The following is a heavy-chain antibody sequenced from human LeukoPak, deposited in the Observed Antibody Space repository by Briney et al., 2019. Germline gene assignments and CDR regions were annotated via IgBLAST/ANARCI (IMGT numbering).Heavy chain of an antibody. J-gene: IGHJ5*02. D-gene: IGHD6-19*01. Sequence: SETLSLTCTVSGGSISSYYWSWIRQPPGKGLEWIGYMYRTGSTNYNPSLKSRVTITPDTSKNQFSLRLASVTAADTAVYYCAREGTYGWYDWFDPWGQGTLVTVSS. CDR1: GGSISSYY. CDR3: AREGTYGWYDWFDP. CDR2: MYRTGST. V-gene: IGHV4-59*01.